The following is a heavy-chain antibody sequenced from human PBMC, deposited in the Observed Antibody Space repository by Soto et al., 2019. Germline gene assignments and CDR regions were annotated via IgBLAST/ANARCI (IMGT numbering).Heavy chain of an antibody. V-gene: IGHV3-30*18. CDR3: AKAKYSGYDSAAGYYYYYGMDV. D-gene: IGHD5-12*01. CDR1: GFTFSSYG. CDR2: ISYDGSNK. J-gene: IGHJ6*02. Sequence: QVQLVESGGGVVQPGRSLRLSCAASGFTFSSYGMHWVRQAPGKGLEWVAVISYDGSNKYYADSVKGRFTISRDNSKNTLYLQMNRLRAEDTAVYYCAKAKYSGYDSAAGYYYYYGMDVWGQGTTVTVSS.